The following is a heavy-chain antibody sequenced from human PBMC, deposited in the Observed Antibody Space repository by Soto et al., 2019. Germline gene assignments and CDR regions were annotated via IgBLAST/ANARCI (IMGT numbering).Heavy chain of an antibody. CDR3: AKDHGSGSYYPSAENYFDY. J-gene: IGHJ4*02. Sequence: GGSLRLSCAASGFTFSSYGMHWVRQAPGKGLEWVAVISYDGSNKYYADSVKGRFTISRDNSKNTLYLQMNSLRAEDTAVYYCAKDHGSGSYYPSAENYFDYWGQGTLVTVSS. V-gene: IGHV3-30*18. CDR2: ISYDGSNK. D-gene: IGHD3-10*01. CDR1: GFTFSSYG.